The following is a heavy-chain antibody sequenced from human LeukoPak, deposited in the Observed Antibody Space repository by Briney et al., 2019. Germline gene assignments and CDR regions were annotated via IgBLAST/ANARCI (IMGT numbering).Heavy chain of an antibody. CDR3: ARGGGYSGYESGY. J-gene: IGHJ4*02. CDR1: GGSVSSGSYC. Sequence: SETLSLTCTVSGGSVSSGSYCWSWIRQPPGKGLEWIGYIYYSGSTNYNPSLKSRVTISVDTSKNQFSLKLSSVTAADTAVYYCARGGGYSGYESGYWGQGTLVTVSS. CDR2: IYYSGST. V-gene: IGHV4-61*01. D-gene: IGHD5-12*01.